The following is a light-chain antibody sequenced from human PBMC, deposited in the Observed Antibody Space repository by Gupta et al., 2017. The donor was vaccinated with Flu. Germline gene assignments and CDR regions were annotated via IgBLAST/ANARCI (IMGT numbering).Light chain of an antibody. CDR1: QSLNNY. CDR3: HQRSNWQT. Sequence: EAVLTQSPGTLSLSPGERATLSCRASQSLNNYIAWYQHKPGQAPRLIIYDASKRAAGTPPRFSGSGDGKDFTLTSSRRENEDSEIYYVHQRSNWQTFGQGTXVEI. CDR2: DAS. J-gene: IGKJ1*01. V-gene: IGKV3-11*01.